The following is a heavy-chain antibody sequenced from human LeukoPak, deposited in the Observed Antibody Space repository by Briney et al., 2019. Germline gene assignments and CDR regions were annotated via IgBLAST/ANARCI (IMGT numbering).Heavy chain of an antibody. V-gene: IGHV4-39*01. J-gene: IGHJ6*03. CDR1: GGSISSRSYY. CDR3: ASFYYSGGSCYQCTFYYFMDV. CDR2: VYYSGST. D-gene: IGHD2-15*01. Sequence: SETLSLTCTVSGGSISSRSYYWGWIRQPPGKGLEWIGFVYYSGSTYSTPSLRSRVTISVDTSKNQFSLKLSSVTAADTAVYYCASFYYSGGSCYQCTFYYFMDVWGKGTTVTISS.